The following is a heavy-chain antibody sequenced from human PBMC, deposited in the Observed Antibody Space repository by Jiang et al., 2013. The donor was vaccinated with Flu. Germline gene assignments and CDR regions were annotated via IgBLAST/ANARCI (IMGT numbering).Heavy chain of an antibody. V-gene: IGHV1-18*01. Sequence: YGISWVRQAPGQGLEWMGWISAYNGNTNYAQKLQGRVTMTTDTSTSTAYMELRSLRSDDTAVYYCARGVHYGDYEVFDYWGQGTLVTVSS. CDR3: ARGVHYGDYEVFDY. D-gene: IGHD4-17*01. CDR2: ISAYNGNT. J-gene: IGHJ4*02. CDR1: YG.